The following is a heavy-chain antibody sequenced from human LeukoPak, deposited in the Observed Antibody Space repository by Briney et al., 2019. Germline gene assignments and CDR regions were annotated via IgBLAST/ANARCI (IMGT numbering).Heavy chain of an antibody. CDR2: IYYSGST. CDR1: GGSISSSSYY. V-gene: IGHV4-39*01. CDR3: ARHGITMIVVGTDWFDP. Sequence: SETLSLTCTVSGGSISSSSYYWGWIRQPPGKGLEWIGSIYYSGSTYYNPSLKSRVTISVDTSKNQFSLKLSSVTAADTAVYYCARHGITMIVVGTDWFDPWGQGTLVTVSS. D-gene: IGHD3-22*01. J-gene: IGHJ5*02.